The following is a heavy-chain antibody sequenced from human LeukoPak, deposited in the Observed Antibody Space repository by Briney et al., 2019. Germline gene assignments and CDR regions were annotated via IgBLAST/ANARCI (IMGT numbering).Heavy chain of an antibody. CDR3: ARGVGYSNPFVAFDI. Sequence: GGSLRLSCAASGFTFSNYAMSWVRQAPGKGLEWVSAVSGSGGSTYYADSVKGRFTISRDNSKNTLYLQMNSLRAEDTAVYYCARGVGYSNPFVAFDIWGQGTMVTVSS. J-gene: IGHJ3*02. CDR2: VSGSGGST. V-gene: IGHV3-23*01. D-gene: IGHD4-11*01. CDR1: GFTFSNYA.